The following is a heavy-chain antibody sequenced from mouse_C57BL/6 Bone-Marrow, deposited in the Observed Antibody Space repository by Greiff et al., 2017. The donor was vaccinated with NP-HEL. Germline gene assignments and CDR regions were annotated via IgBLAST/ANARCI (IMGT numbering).Heavy chain of an antibody. Sequence: EVQVVESGGGLVKPGGSLKLSCAASGFTFSSYAMSWVRQTPEKRLEWVATISDGGSYTYYPDNVKGRFTISRDNAKNNLYLQMSHLKSEDTAMYYCARVAQAFDDWGQGTTLTVSS. CDR2: ISDGGSYT. V-gene: IGHV5-4*01. J-gene: IGHJ2*01. CDR3: ARVAQAFDD. CDR1: GFTFSSYA. D-gene: IGHD3-2*02.